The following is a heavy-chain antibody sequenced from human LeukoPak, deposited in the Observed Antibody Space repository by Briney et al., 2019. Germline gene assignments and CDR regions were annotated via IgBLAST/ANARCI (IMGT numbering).Heavy chain of an antibody. CDR2: VYHTGTT. D-gene: IGHD1-26*01. J-gene: IGHJ3*02. CDR3: ARGRIIGSVGFDDAFDI. V-gene: IGHV4-4*02. Sequence: KTSETLSLTCTVSGGSISSSNWWNWVRQSPGKGLEWIGDVYHTGTTNYNPSLKSRVTISVVTSENQFSLKLNSVTAADMAVYYCARGRIIGSVGFDDAFDIWGQGTMVTVSS. CDR1: GGSISSSNW.